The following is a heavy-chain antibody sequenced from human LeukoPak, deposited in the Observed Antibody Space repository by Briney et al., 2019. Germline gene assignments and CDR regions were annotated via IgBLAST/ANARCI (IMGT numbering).Heavy chain of an antibody. CDR3: ARGYYDSSGYYYFLGRPYYYYMDV. J-gene: IGHJ6*03. Sequence: SETLSLTGTGTGGSISSHYWSWIRQPPGKGLEWIGHIYYSGSTNDNPSLKSRVTISVDTSKHQFSLKLSSVTAADTAVYYCARGYYDSSGYYYFLGRPYYYYMDVWGKGTTVTVSS. CDR1: GGSISSHY. V-gene: IGHV4-59*11. CDR2: IYYSGST. D-gene: IGHD3-22*01.